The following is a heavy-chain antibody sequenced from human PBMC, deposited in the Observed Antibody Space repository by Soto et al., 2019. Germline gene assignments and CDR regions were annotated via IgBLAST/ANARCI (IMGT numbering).Heavy chain of an antibody. CDR3: AIDGGVYPHDYGDYGDY. CDR2: INSDGSST. J-gene: IGHJ4*02. CDR1: GFTFSSYW. Sequence: EVQLVESGGGLVQPGGSLRLSCAASGFTFSSYWMHWVRQAPGKGLVWVSRINSDGSSTSYADSVKGRFTISRDNAKNTLYLQMNSLRAEDTAVYYCAIDGGVYPHDYGDYGDYWGQGTLVTVSS. D-gene: IGHD4-17*01. V-gene: IGHV3-74*01.